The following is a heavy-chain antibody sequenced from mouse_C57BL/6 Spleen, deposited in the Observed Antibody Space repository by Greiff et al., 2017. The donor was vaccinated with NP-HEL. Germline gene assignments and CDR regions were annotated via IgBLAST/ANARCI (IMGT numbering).Heavy chain of an antibody. D-gene: IGHD1-1*01. CDR1: GYSITSGYD. CDR3: ARGLNYYGSSDTWFAY. CDR2: ISYSGST. Sequence: EVKLLESGPGMVKPSQSLSLTCTVTGYSITSGYDWHWIRHFPGNKLEWMGYISYSGSTNYNPSLKSRISITHDTSKNHFFLKLNSVTTEDTATYYCARGLNYYGSSDTWFAYWGQGTLVTVSA. J-gene: IGHJ3*01. V-gene: IGHV3-1*01.